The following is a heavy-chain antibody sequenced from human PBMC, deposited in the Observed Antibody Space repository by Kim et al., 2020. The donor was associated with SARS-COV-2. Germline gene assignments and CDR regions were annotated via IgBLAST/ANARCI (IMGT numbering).Heavy chain of an antibody. J-gene: IGHJ5*02. V-gene: IGHV4-39*01. Sequence: SETLSLTCTVSGGSISSSSYYWGWIRQPPGKGLEWIGSIFYSGSTYYNPSLKSRVTISVDTSKNQFSLKLSSVTAADTAVYYCARHYYEGPIQLWPKNWFDPWGQGTLVTVSS. CDR3: ARHYYEGPIQLWPKNWFDP. CDR1: GGSISSSSYY. D-gene: IGHD5-18*01. CDR2: IFYSGST.